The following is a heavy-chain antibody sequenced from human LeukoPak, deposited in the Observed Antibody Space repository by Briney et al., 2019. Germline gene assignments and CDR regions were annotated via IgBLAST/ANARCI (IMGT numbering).Heavy chain of an antibody. CDR3: AKEIYGDSTGGRFQH. CDR1: GFTFSSYW. D-gene: IGHD4-17*01. V-gene: IGHV3-7*03. J-gene: IGHJ1*01. CDR2: IKQDGSEK. Sequence: GGSLRPSCAASGFTFSSYWMSWVRQAPGKGLEWVANIKQDGSEKYYVDSVKGRFTISRDNAKNSLYLQMNSLRAEDTAVYYCAKEIYGDSTGGRFQHWGQGTLVTVSS.